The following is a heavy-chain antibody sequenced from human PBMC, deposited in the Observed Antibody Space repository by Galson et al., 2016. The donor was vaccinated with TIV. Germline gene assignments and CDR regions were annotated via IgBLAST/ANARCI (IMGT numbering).Heavy chain of an antibody. CDR1: GFTFSSYS. CDR3: ARDTEQYNSFTDTFDA. CDR2: ITSSSSYL. V-gene: IGHV3-21*06. Sequence: SLRLSCAASGFTFSSYSMNWVRQAPGKGLEWVSSITSSSSYLYYADSVKGRFTISRDKAKNSLFLQMTTLRADDTAVYYCARDTEQYNSFTDTFDAWGQGTMVTVSS. D-gene: IGHD6-6*01. J-gene: IGHJ3*01.